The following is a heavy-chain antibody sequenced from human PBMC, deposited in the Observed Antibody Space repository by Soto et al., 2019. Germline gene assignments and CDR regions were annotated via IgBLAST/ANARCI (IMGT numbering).Heavy chain of an antibody. CDR3: ARGLIFFFQAEDGIRDL. CDR2: INDSGNI. D-gene: IGHD3-3*01. V-gene: IGHV4-34*01. J-gene: IGHJ2*01. Sequence: EKGLEWIGEINDSGNINYNPSLKSRVTISLATPKKQISLKLSSVTAADSAVYYCARGLIFFFQAEDGIRDL.